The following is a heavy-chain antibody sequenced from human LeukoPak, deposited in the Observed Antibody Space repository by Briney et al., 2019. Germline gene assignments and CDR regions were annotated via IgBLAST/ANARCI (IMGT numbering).Heavy chain of an antibody. CDR3: AREARNYYGSGSYYRFDY. J-gene: IGHJ4*02. CDR1: GGSFSGYY. V-gene: IGHV4-34*01. CDR2: INHSGST. D-gene: IGHD3-10*01. Sequence: PSETLSLTCAVYGGSFSGYYWSWIRQPPGKGLEWIGEINHSGSTNYNPSLKSRVTISVDTSKNQFSLKLSSVTAADTAVYYCAREARNYYGSGSYYRFDYWGQGTLVTVSS.